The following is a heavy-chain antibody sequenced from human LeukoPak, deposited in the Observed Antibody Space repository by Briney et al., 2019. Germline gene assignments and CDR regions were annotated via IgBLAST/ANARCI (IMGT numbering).Heavy chain of an antibody. Sequence: GGSLRLSCAASGFTFDDYGMSWVRQAPGKGLEWVSGINWNGGSTAYADSVKGRFTISRDNSKNTLYLQMNSLRAEDTAVYYCAKARGGWELLDFDYWGQGTLVTVSS. D-gene: IGHD1-26*01. CDR3: AKARGGWELLDFDY. CDR2: INWNGGST. V-gene: IGHV3-20*04. J-gene: IGHJ4*02. CDR1: GFTFDDYG.